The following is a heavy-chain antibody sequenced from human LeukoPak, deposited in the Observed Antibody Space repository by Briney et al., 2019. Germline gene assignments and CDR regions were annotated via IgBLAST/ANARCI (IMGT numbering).Heavy chain of an antibody. CDR2: ISGSGGST. Sequence: GGSLRLSCAASGFTFSSYAMGWVRQAPGKGLEWVSAISGSGGSTYYADSVKGRFTISRDNSKNTLYLQMNSLRAEDTAVYYCAKTLITIFGVVQYYFDYWGQGTLVTVSS. J-gene: IGHJ4*02. CDR1: GFTFSSYA. D-gene: IGHD3-3*01. CDR3: AKTLITIFGVVQYYFDY. V-gene: IGHV3-23*01.